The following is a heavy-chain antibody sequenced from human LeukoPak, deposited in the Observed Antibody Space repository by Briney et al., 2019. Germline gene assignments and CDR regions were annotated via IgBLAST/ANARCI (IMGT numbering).Heavy chain of an antibody. CDR2: IYYSGST. CDR3: ARQLSWFDP. J-gene: IGHJ5*02. D-gene: IGHD1-1*01. CDR1: GGSFSGYY. Sequence: SQTLSLTCAVYGGSFSGYYWSWIRQPPGKGLEWIGSIYYSGSTYYNPSLKSRVTISVDTSKNQFSLKLSSVTAADTAVYYCARQLSWFDPWGQGTLVTVSS. V-gene: IGHV4-34*01.